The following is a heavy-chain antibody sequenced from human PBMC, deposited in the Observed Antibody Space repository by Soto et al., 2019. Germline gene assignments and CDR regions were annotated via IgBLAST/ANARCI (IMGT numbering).Heavy chain of an antibody. CDR2: IIPIFGTA. D-gene: IGHD4-17*01. J-gene: IGHJ6*02. CDR1: GGTFSSYA. Sequence: ASVKVSCKASGGTFSSYAISWVRRAPGQGLEWMGGIIPIFGTANYAQKFQGRVTITADESTSTAYMELRSLRSDDTAVYYCAREGLVLVPTTVNSDYYYYATDVWGQGTTVTVSS. CDR3: AREGLVLVPTTVNSDYYYYATDV. V-gene: IGHV1-69*13.